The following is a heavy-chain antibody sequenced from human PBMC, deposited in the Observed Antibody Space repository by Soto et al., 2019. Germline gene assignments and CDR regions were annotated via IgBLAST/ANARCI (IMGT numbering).Heavy chain of an antibody. Sequence: QVQLQESGPGLVKPSQTLSLTCTVSGASISSGGFYWSWIRQHPGKGLEWIGYIYYSGSTYYNPSLKSRLTISVDTSKNQFSLKLSSVTAADTAVYYCARTLLRYFDPLRFDPWGQGTLVTVSS. J-gene: IGHJ5*02. CDR1: GASISSGGFY. V-gene: IGHV4-31*03. CDR2: IYYSGST. CDR3: ARTLLRYFDPLRFDP. D-gene: IGHD3-9*01.